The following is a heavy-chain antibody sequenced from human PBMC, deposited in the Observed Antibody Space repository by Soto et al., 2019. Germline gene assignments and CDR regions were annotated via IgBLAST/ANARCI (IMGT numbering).Heavy chain of an antibody. Sequence: PGGSLRLSCEASGFTASSNFMSWVRQAPGKGLEWVSILYSGGSTYYADSVKGRFTISRDNSKNTFYLQMNSLRAEDTALYYCESAYNSGWPDYWGQGSLVTVS. CDR3: ESAYNSGWPDY. V-gene: IGHV3-53*01. CDR1: GFTASSNF. CDR2: LYSGGST. D-gene: IGHD1-20*01. J-gene: IGHJ4*02.